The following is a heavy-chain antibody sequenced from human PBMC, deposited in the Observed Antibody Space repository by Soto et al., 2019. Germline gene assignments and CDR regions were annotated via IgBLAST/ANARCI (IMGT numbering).Heavy chain of an antibody. V-gene: IGHV1-69*06. Sequence: QVQLVQSGAEVKKPGSSVKVSCKASGGAFNNFAISWVRQAPGQGLEWVGGIIPTFGTPNFAQKFQGRVTITADTSTSTAYMQLSSLRFEDTAVYYCATPLRGATDDGLGIWGQGTRVTVS. CDR3: ATPLRGATDDGLGI. D-gene: IGHD1-26*01. CDR2: IIPTFGTP. J-gene: IGHJ3*02. CDR1: GGAFNNFA.